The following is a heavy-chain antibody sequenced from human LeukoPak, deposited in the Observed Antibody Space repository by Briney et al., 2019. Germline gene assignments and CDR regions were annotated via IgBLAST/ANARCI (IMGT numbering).Heavy chain of an antibody. CDR2: TYSGGST. Sequence: GSLRLSCAASEFTVSSNYMSWVRQAPGKGLEWVSATYSGGSTYYADSVKGRFTISSDNSKNTLYLQMNSLRAEDTAVYYCAREPSLAGGFDYWGQGTLVTVSS. CDR1: EFTVSSNY. D-gene: IGHD7-27*01. V-gene: IGHV3-53*01. J-gene: IGHJ4*02. CDR3: AREPSLAGGFDY.